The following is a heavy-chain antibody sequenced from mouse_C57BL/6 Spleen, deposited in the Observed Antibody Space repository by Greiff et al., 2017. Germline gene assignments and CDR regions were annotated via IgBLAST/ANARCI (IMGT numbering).Heavy chain of an antibody. J-gene: IGHJ1*03. D-gene: IGHD1-1*01. Sequence: VQLKQSGGGLVQPGGSLKLSCAASGFTFSDYGMAWVRQAPRKGPEWVAFISNLAYSIYYADTVTGRFTISRENAKNTLYLEMSSLRSEDTAMYYCARHRGSSPWYFDVWGTGTTVTVSS. V-gene: IGHV5-15*01. CDR1: GFTFSDYG. CDR2: ISNLAYSI. CDR3: ARHRGSSPWYFDV.